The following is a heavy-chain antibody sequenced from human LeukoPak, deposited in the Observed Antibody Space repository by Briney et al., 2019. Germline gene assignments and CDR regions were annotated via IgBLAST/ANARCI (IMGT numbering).Heavy chain of an antibody. CDR2: GDYSGGT. V-gene: IGHV4-39*07. J-gene: IGHJ4*02. D-gene: IGHD6-19*01. CDR1: GDSFSSVTDY. Sequence: SETLSLTCTVSGDSFSSVTDYWAWIRQPPGKGLEWIASGDYSGGTYYNPSLESRVAISADMSKNQLSLKLSSVTAADTAVYYCARDPHSSGWPSGYWGQGTLVTVSS. CDR3: ARDPHSSGWPSGY.